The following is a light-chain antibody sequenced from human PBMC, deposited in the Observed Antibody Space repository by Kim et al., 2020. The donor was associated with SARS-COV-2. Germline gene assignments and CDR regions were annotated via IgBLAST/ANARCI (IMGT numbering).Light chain of an antibody. CDR2: VTSDGRH. CDR1: SGQSNDD. CDR3: QTWGTGIHVI. Sequence: SVKLTCTLSSGQSNDDIAWYQQQPQQGPRYLMKVTSDGRHRKGDGIPDRFSGSSSGCERYLSISSLQSEDEADYDCQTWGTGIHVIFGGGTQLTVL. V-gene: IGLV4-69*01. J-gene: IGLJ2*01.